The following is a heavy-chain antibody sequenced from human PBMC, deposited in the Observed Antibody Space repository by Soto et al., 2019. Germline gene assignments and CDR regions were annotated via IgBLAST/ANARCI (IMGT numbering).Heavy chain of an antibody. V-gene: IGHV4-28*01. CDR1: GYSISTSNW. D-gene: IGHD3-10*01. CDR2: ISYRGNT. J-gene: IGHJ3*02. CDR3: SRKDGSGINAFDI. Sequence: QVQLQESGPGLVKPSDTLSLTCAVSGYSISTSNWWAWIRQPAGKGLEWIGYISYRGNTYYNPSLKSRVTMSVDTSNNQYPLKVNSVTAVDTAVYYSSRKDGSGINAFDIWGQGTMVAVSS.